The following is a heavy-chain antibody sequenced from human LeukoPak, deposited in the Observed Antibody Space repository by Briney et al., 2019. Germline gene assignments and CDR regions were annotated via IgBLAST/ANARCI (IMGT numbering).Heavy chain of an antibody. CDR2: ISSSGSTI. CDR3: ARDRKGTERGFDY. J-gene: IGHJ4*02. V-gene: IGHV3-48*03. CDR1: GFTFSSYE. Sequence: GGSLRLSCAASGFTFSSYEMNWVRQAPGKGLEWVSYISSSGSTIYYADSVKGRFTISRDNAKNSLYLQMNSLRAEDTPVYSCARDRKGTERGFDYWGQGTLVTVSS. D-gene: IGHD1-1*01.